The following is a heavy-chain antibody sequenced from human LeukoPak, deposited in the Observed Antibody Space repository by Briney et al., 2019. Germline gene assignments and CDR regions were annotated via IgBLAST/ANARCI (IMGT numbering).Heavy chain of an antibody. V-gene: IGHV4-4*02. J-gene: IGHJ6*03. CDR1: GDSISSSNW. Sequence: PSGTLSLTCAVSGDSISSSNWWNWVRQPPGKGLEWIGEIYHSGSTHYNPSLKSRITISVDTSKNQFSLKLSSVTAADTAVYYCARFQETYYGSGSYYLDVWGKGTTVTVSS. D-gene: IGHD3-10*01. CDR3: ARFQETYYGSGSYYLDV. CDR2: IYHSGST.